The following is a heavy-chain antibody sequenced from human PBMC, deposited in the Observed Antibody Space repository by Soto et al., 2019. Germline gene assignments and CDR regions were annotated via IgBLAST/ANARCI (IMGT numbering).Heavy chain of an antibody. CDR3: GRDIVTVECSTLDYYYYYGMDV. D-gene: IGHD2-15*01. Sequence: ASVKVSCKASGYTFNSYYLHWVRQAPGQGLEWMGIINPSGSSTSYAQKFQGRVTMTRDTSTSTVYMELSSLRSEDTAVYYCGRDIVTVECSTLDYYYYYGMDVWGQRTKVTVSS. V-gene: IGHV1-46*02. CDR2: INPSGSST. J-gene: IGHJ6*02. CDR1: GYTFNSYY.